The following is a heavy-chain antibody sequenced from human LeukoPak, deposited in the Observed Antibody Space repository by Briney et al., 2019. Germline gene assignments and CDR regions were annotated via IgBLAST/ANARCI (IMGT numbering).Heavy chain of an antibody. Sequence: ASVKVSCKASGYTFTSYDINWGRQAPGQGLEWMGWMNPNSGNTGYAQKFQGRVTMTRNTSISTAYMELSSLRSEDTAVYYCARVGEYCSGGSCYSVRYFQHWGQGTLVTVSS. CDR3: ARVGEYCSGGSCYSVRYFQH. CDR1: GYTFTSYD. CDR2: MNPNSGNT. J-gene: IGHJ1*01. D-gene: IGHD2-15*01. V-gene: IGHV1-8*01.